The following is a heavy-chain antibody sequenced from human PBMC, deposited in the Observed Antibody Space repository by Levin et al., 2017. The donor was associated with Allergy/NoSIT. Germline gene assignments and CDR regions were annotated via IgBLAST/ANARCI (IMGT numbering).Heavy chain of an antibody. CDR1: GDSISSHC. J-gene: IGHJ4*02. CDR3: ARAEARQLPPGGYYYFHY. CDR2: MYNSGST. V-gene: IGHV4-59*11. Sequence: SETLSLTCSVSGDSISSHCWSWIRQPPGKGLQWIGNMYNSGSTNYNPSLEGRVTISVDTSKNQFSLKLSSVTAADTAVYYCARAEARQLPPGGYYYFHYWGQGTLVTASS. D-gene: IGHD2-2*01.